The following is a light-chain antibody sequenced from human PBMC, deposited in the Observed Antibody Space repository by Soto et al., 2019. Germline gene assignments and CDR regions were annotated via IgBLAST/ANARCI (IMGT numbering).Light chain of an antibody. V-gene: IGLV2-18*02. CDR2: DVS. CDR1: IDDVTAYYR. Sequence: QSALTQPPSVSGSPGQSVTISCSGTIDDVTAYYRVSWYQQTPGTAPKLMIYDVSNRPSGVPDRFSGSRSGNTASLTISGLQAEDEGDYFCSSFTTTRLYVFGRGTKLTVL. CDR3: SSFTTTRLYV. J-gene: IGLJ1*01.